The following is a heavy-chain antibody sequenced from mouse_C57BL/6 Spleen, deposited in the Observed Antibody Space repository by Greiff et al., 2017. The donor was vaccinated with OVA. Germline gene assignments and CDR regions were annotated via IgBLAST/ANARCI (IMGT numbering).Heavy chain of an antibody. V-gene: IGHV1-64*01. J-gene: IGHJ1*03. Sequence: QVQLQQPGAELVKPGASVKLSCKASGYTFTRYWMHWVKQRPGQGLEWIGMIHPNSGSTNYNEKFKSKATLTVDKSSSTAYMQLSSLTSEDSAVYYCARERYSNIGHWYFDDWGTGTTVTVSA. CDR3: ARERYSNIGHWYFDD. CDR2: IHPNSGST. CDR1: GYTFTRYW. D-gene: IGHD2-5*01.